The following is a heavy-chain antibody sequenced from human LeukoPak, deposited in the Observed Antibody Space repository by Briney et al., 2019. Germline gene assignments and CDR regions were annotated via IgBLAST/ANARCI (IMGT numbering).Heavy chain of an antibody. J-gene: IGHJ6*03. CDR3: ARAGMTTYYYYYMDV. V-gene: IGHV1-2*02. Sequence: GASVKVSCKASGYTFTCYYMHWVRQAPGQGLEWMGWINPNSGGTNYAQKFQGRVTMTRDTSISTAYMELSRLRSDDTAVYYCARAGMTTYYYYYMDVWGKGTTVTVSS. D-gene: IGHD4-11*01. CDR1: GYTFTCYY. CDR2: INPNSGGT.